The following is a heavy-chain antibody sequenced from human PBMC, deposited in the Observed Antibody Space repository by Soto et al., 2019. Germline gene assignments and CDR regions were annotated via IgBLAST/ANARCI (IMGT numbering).Heavy chain of an antibody. CDR2: IYYSGST. Sequence: SETLSLTCTVSGGSISSYYWSWIRQPPGKGLEWIGYIYYSGSTNYNPSLKSRITISVDTSKNQFSLKLSSVTAADTAVYYCARGGNSIPVDPWGQGTLVTVSS. CDR3: ARGGNSIPVDP. CDR1: GGSISSYY. V-gene: IGHV4-59*01. J-gene: IGHJ5*02.